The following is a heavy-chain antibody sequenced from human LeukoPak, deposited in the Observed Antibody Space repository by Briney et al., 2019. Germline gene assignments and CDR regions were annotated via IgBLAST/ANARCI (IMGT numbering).Heavy chain of an antibody. CDR3: AREGQILSLYYFDY. Sequence: GGSLRLSCAGSGFSFSSHGMHWVRQAPGKGLEWMAFIRSDGSNKYYADSVKGRFTISRDNSKNTLYLQMNSLRAEDTAVYYCAREGQILSLYYFDYWGQGTLVTVSS. CDR1: GFSFSSHG. J-gene: IGHJ4*02. CDR2: IRSDGSNK. V-gene: IGHV3-30*02. D-gene: IGHD2-15*01.